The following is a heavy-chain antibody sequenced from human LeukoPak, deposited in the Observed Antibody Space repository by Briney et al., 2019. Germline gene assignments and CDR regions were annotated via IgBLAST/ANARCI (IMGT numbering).Heavy chain of an antibody. CDR3: ATRKLGNDY. V-gene: IGHV4-59*02. J-gene: IGHJ4*02. D-gene: IGHD7-27*01. Sequence: SETLSLTCTVSGGSVSNYYWSWIRQSPGKGLEWIGYIYYTETSYNPSLKSRVTLSADTSKNQFSLKLYSVTAADTAVYYCATRKLGNDYWGQRTLVTVSS. CDR1: GGSVSNYY. CDR2: IYYTET.